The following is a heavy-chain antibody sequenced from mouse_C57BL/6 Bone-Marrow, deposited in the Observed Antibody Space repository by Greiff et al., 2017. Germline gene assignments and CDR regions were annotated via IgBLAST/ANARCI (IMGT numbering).Heavy chain of an antibody. Sequence: EVKLVESGGGLVQPGGSMKLSCAASGFTFSDAWMDWVRQSPEKGLEWVAEIRNKANNHATYYAESEKGRFTISRDDSKSSVYLQMNSLRAEDTGVYYCTRAHYYGSPYWYCDVWGTGATVTVSS. V-gene: IGHV6-6*01. CDR3: TRAHYYGSPYWYCDV. CDR2: IRNKANNHAT. J-gene: IGHJ1*03. CDR1: GFTFSDAW. D-gene: IGHD1-1*01.